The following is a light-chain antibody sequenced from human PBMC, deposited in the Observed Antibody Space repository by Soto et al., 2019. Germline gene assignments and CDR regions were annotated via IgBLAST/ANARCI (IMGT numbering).Light chain of an antibody. J-gene: IGKJ1*01. CDR1: QSISSDY. V-gene: IGKV1-5*01. Sequence: DIQMTQSPSTLSASVGDRVTITCRASQSISSDYLAWYQQKPGKAPKLLIFDASSLESGVPSRFSGSGSGTEFTLTISSLQPDYFATYYCQQYNSYLWTFGQGTKVEIK. CDR2: DAS. CDR3: QQYNSYLWT.